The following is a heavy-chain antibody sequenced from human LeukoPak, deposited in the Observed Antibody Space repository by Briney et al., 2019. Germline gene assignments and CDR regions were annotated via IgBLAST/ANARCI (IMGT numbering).Heavy chain of an antibody. V-gene: IGHV3-23*01. CDR3: AKDLTDSCGWPDAFDI. CDR2: ISGSGGST. CDR1: GFTFSSYA. J-gene: IGHJ3*02. Sequence: GGSLRLSCATSGFTFSSYAMSWVRQAPGKGLEWVSAISGSGGSTYYADSVKGRFTISRDNSKNTLYLQMNSLRAEDTAVYYCAKDLTDSCGWPDAFDIWGQGTMVTVSS. D-gene: IGHD6-19*01.